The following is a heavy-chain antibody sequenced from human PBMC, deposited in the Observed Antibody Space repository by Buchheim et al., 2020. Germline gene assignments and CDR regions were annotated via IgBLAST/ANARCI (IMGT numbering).Heavy chain of an antibody. D-gene: IGHD3-10*01. V-gene: IGHV3-48*04. CDR3: ASPTQVRGSGG. Sequence: EVQLVASGGALVQPGGSLRLSCVASGFTLSSYSMKWVRQAPGKGLEWVSYISSSSTIYYADSVKGRFTISRDNAKNTLYLQMNSLRAEDTAVYYCASPTQVRGSGGWGQGTL. CDR2: ISSSSTI. J-gene: IGHJ4*02. CDR1: GFTLSSYS.